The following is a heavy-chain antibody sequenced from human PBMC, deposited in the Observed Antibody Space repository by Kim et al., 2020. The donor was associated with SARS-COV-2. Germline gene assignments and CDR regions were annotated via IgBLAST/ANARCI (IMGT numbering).Heavy chain of an antibody. Sequence: SETLSLTCTVSGGSISSSSYHWGWIRQPPGKGLEWIGSIYYSGSTYYNPSLKSRVTISVDTYKNQFSLKLSSVTAAVTAVYSCARHFYGYGYDFPFDYWGQGTLVTVSS. CDR2: IYYSGST. J-gene: IGHJ4*02. CDR1: GGSISSSSYH. D-gene: IGHD5-18*01. CDR3: ARHFYGYGYDFPFDY. V-gene: IGHV4-39*01.